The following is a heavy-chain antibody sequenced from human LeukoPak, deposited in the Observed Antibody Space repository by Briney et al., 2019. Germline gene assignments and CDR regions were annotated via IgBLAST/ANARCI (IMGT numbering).Heavy chain of an antibody. J-gene: IGHJ4*02. CDR1: GFTLSSYS. Sequence: GGSLRLSCAASGFTLSSYSMNWVRQAPGKGLEWVSYISSSSSTIYYADSVKGRFTISRDNAKNSLYLQMNSLRAEDTAVYYCARDNRYYYDSSGYPFDYWGQGTLVTVSS. CDR2: ISSSSSTI. D-gene: IGHD3-22*01. V-gene: IGHV3-48*01. CDR3: ARDNRYYYDSSGYPFDY.